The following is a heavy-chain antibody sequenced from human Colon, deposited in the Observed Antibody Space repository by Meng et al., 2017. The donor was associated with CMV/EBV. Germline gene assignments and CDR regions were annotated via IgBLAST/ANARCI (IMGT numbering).Heavy chain of an antibody. J-gene: IGHJ4*02. D-gene: IGHD2-2*02. CDR2: IYPSDSNI. CDR1: GYNFATSW. CDR3: ARQGCSGSSCHTVDY. Sequence: SGYNFATSWIAWVRQMPGKGLELMGIIYPSDSNIRYSPSFQGQVTISADKSISTAYLQMSSLKASDTAMYYCARQGCSGSSCHTVDYWGQGTLVTVSS. V-gene: IGHV5-51*01.